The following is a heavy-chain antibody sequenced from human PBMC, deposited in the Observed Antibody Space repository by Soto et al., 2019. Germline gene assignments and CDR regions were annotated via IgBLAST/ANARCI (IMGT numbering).Heavy chain of an antibody. CDR3: AIYSGYDPGAYYYYYGMDV. V-gene: IGHV5-10-1*01. Sequence: GESLKISCKGSGYSFTSYWISWVRQMPGKGLEWMGRIDPSDSYTNYSPSFQGHVTISADKSISTAYLQWSSLKASDTAMYYCAIYSGYDPGAYYYYYGMDVWGQGTTVTVSS. CDR1: GYSFTSYW. J-gene: IGHJ6*02. D-gene: IGHD5-12*01. CDR2: IDPSDSYT.